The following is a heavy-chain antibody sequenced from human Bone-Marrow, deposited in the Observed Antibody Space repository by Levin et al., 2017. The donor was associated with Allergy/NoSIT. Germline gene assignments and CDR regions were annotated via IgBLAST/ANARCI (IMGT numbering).Heavy chain of an antibody. Sequence: PSETLSLTCAASGFTFSTFTMNWVRQAPGKGLEWVSSISSSSSFIFYADALKGRFTVSRVNARNSLYLQMNSLRADDPAVYFFARDGNSGTYPGGFDLWGQGTMVTVSS. CDR2: ISSSSSFI. V-gene: IGHV3-21*01. J-gene: IGHJ3*01. D-gene: IGHD1-26*01. CDR3: ARDGNSGTYPGGFDL. CDR1: GFTFSTFT.